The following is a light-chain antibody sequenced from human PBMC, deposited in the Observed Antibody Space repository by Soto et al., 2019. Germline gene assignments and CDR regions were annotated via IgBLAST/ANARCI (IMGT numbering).Light chain of an antibody. CDR2: AAS. CDR1: QGISNY. J-gene: IGKJ1*01. V-gene: IGKV1-27*01. CDR3: QKYNSAPRT. Sequence: DIQMTQSPSSLSASVGDRVTITCRASQGISNYLAWYQQNPGKVPKLLIYAASTLHSGVPSRFSGSGSGTDFTLTISSLRPEDVATYYCQKYNSAPRTFGQGTKVEIK.